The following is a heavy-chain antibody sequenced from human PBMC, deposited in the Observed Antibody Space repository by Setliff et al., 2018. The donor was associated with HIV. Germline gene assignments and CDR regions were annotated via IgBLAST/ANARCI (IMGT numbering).Heavy chain of an antibody. D-gene: IGHD2-2*01. V-gene: IGHV3-23*01. CDR1: GFTFSSSA. J-gene: IGHJ4*02. Sequence: PGGSLRLSCAASGFTFSSSAMSWVRQVPGKGLEWVPAISGSGGSTYYADSVKGRFTIPRDNSKNTLYLQMNSLRAEDTAVYYCAKGRIVVVPAATYFDYWGQGTLVTVSS. CDR3: AKGRIVVVPAATYFDY. CDR2: ISGSGGST.